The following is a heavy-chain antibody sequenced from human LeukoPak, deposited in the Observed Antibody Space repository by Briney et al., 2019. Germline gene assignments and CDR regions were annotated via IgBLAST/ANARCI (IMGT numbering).Heavy chain of an antibody. CDR3: ARDQYDTWSRRGNFDS. CDR2: IKQDGSEK. Sequence: GGSLRLSCAASGFTFSSYWMSWVRQAPGKGLEWVANIKQDGSEKYYVDSVKGRFTISRDNAKNSLYLQMNSLRAEDTAVFYCARDQYDTWSRRGNFDSWGQGTLVIVSS. J-gene: IGHJ4*02. D-gene: IGHD3-3*01. CDR1: GFTFSSYW. V-gene: IGHV3-7*03.